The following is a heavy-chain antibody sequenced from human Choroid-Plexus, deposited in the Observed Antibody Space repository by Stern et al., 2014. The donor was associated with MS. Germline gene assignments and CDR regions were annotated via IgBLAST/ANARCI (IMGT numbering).Heavy chain of an antibody. CDR2: ISYDGSDK. Sequence: VQLVESGGGVAQPGRPLILSCAASGCTFSNFGMHWVRQAPGKGLEWVALISYDGSDKYYADSVKGGFTIFRDNSKNTLYMHMNSLRAEDTAVYYCAKDRQWSTYFFDYWGQGSLVTVSS. V-gene: IGHV3-30*18. CDR1: GCTFSNFG. D-gene: IGHD2-15*01. J-gene: IGHJ4*02. CDR3: AKDRQWSTYFFDY.